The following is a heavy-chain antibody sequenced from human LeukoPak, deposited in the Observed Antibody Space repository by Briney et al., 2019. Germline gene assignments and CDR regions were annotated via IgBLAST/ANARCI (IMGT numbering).Heavy chain of an antibody. CDR3: ARDSEDTTMGPGY. D-gene: IGHD5-18*01. J-gene: IGHJ4*02. CDR1: GYTFTSYY. CDR2: INPSGGST. V-gene: IGHV1-46*01. Sequence: ASVKVSCKTSGYTFTSYYMHWVRQAPGQGLEWMGIINPSGGSTSYAQKFQGRVTMTRDMSTSTVYMELSSLRSEDTAVYYCARDSEDTTMGPGYWGQGTLVTVSS.